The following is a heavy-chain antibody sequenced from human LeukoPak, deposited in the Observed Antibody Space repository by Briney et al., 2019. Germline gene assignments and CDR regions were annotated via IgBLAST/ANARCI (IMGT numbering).Heavy chain of an antibody. CDR1: GGTFSSYD. CDR2: IMPMFGKA. J-gene: IGHJ4*02. Sequence: SVKVSCKASGGTFSSYDISWVRQAPGQGLEWMGGIMPMFGKANYAQKFQGRVTTAADKATSTAYMELSSLRSEDTAVYYCAGGRTDIVVVPATLRNYYFDYWGQGTLVTVSS. D-gene: IGHD2-2*01. CDR3: AGGRTDIVVVPATLRNYYFDY. V-gene: IGHV1-69*06.